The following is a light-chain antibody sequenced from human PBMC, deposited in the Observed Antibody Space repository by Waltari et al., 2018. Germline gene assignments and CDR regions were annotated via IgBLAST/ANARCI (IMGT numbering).Light chain of an antibody. CDR1: SSDTGPFNF. Sequence: AQTQPASVSGSPGQSIPLPCTATSSDTGPFNFFPWYQQHPGSVPKLLIYEISKRPSTVSSRFSGSKSGHTASLTISGLQAEDEADYYCSSYSIGDTPYVFGSGTRVTVL. J-gene: IGLJ1*01. V-gene: IGLV2-14*03. CDR3: SSYSIGDTPYV. CDR2: EIS.